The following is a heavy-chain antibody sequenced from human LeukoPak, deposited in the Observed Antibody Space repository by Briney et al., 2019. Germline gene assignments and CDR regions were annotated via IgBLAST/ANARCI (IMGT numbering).Heavy chain of an antibody. J-gene: IGHJ4*02. V-gene: IGHV3-23*01. CDR3: ARVSYYDSSGYYFLSYVDY. D-gene: IGHD3-22*01. CDR2: ISSSGGGT. CDR1: GFTFSNYA. Sequence: GGSLRLSCAASGFTFSNYAMNWVRQAPGKGLEWVSGISSSGGGTDYADSVRGRFTISRDNSKNTLYLQVNSLGAEDTAVYYCARVSYYDSSGYYFLSYVDYWGQGTLVTVSS.